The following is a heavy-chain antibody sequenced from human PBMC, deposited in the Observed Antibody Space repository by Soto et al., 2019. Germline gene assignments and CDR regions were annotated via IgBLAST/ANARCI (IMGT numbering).Heavy chain of an antibody. CDR2: IFNSGTT. Sequence: KPSETLSLTCSVSGASTVSHYHWTWIRQPPGKGLEWMGYIFNSGTTFYNPSLTSRLSISMDTSGNHFSLELRSVTAADTAVYYFALALGPTTGLDYWGQGTLVTVSS. CDR3: ALALGPTTGLDY. V-gene: IGHV4-31*02. CDR1: GASTVSHYH. J-gene: IGHJ4*02. D-gene: IGHD1-26*01.